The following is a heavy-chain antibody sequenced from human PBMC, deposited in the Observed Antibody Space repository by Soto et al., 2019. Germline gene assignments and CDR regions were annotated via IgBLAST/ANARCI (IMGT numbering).Heavy chain of an antibody. CDR3: AEGLTGPQYSTGWYEFDL. CDR2: ISSSGDSS. CDR1: GITFSTSA. Sequence: EVQLLESGGGLVQPGGSLRLSCVGSGITFSTSAMNWVRQAPGKGLEWVSGISSSGDSSHYADSVKGRFTISRDNSKNTVYLQMNSLGAEDTAVYYCAEGLTGPQYSTGWYEFDLWGQGTLVTVSS. J-gene: IGHJ5*02. V-gene: IGHV3-23*01. D-gene: IGHD6-13*01.